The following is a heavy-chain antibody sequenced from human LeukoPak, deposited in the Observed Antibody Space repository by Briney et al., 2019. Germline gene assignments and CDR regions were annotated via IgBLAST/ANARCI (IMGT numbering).Heavy chain of an antibody. J-gene: IGHJ6*03. CDR3: ARDRKYYYHMDV. D-gene: IGHD1-14*01. CDR1: GSSISSGVYY. V-gene: IGHV4-61*02. CDR2: IHTRGTT. Sequence: SETLSLTCTVSGSSISSGVYYWSWIRQPAGKGLEWIGRIHTRGTTNYNPSLKSRVTISVDTSKNQFSLRLSSLTAADTALYYCARDRKYYYHMDVWGKGTTVTVSS.